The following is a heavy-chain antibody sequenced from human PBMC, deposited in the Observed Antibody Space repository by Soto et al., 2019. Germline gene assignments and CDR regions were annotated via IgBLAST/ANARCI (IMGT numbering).Heavy chain of an antibody. J-gene: IGHJ6*02. V-gene: IGHV1-69*13. Sequence: GASVKVSCKAPGGTFSSYAISWVRQAPGQGLEWMGGIIPIFGTANYAQKFQGRVTITADESTSTAYMELSSLRSEDTAVYYCARSTTPSIARINYYYYYGMDVWGQGTTVTVSS. CDR3: ARSTTPSIARINYYYYYGMDV. CDR2: IIPIFGTA. D-gene: IGHD6-6*01. CDR1: GGTFSSYA.